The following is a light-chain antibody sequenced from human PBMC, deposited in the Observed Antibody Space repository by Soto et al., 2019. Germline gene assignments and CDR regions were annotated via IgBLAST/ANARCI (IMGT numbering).Light chain of an antibody. CDR1: ESISRH. CDR2: AAS. J-gene: IGKJ5*01. CDR3: QQSYSTLSIS. V-gene: IGKV1-39*01. Sequence: DIQMTQSPSSLSASVGDRVTITCRASESISRHLNWYQQKPGKAPNLLIYAASTLQNGVPTRFSGSGAGTDFTLTISSLQPEDFEAYYCQQSYSTLSISFGQGTRLEIK.